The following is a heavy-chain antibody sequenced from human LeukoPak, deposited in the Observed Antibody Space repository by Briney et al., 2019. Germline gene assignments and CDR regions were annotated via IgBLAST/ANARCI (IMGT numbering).Heavy chain of an antibody. CDR2: IHYDGTNK. J-gene: IGHJ4*02. CDR3: ARGMIAYDY. V-gene: IGHV3-30*02. Sequence: GGSLRLSCAASGFTFSTYGMHWVRQAPGKGLEWVTSIHYDGTNKYYAEAVKGRFTISRDNSKNTLYLQLNSLRAEDTAVYYCARGMIAYDYWGQGTLVTVSS. D-gene: IGHD3-22*01. CDR1: GFTFSTYG.